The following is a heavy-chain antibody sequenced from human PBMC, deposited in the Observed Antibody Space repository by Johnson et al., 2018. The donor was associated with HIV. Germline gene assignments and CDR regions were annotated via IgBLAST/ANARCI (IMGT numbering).Heavy chain of an antibody. CDR2: ISGSTGRT. Sequence: EVQLVESGGGLVQPGGSLRLSCAASGFTFSSYAMSWVRQTPGKGLEWVSLISGSTGRTNYADSVKGRFTISRDNSKNTLYLQMNSLRAEDTAVYYCAKRGSGWPSDAFDIWGQGTMVTVSS. J-gene: IGHJ3*02. CDR3: AKRGSGWPSDAFDI. D-gene: IGHD6-19*01. CDR1: GFTFSSYA. V-gene: IGHV3-23*04.